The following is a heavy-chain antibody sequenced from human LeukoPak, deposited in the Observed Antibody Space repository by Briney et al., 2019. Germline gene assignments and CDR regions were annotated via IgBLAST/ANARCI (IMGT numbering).Heavy chain of an antibody. CDR1: GGTFSSYA. V-gene: IGHV1-69*05. Sequence: ASVKVSCKASGGTFSSYAISWVRQAPGQGLEWMGRIIPIFGTANYAQKFQGRVTITTDESTSTAYMELSSLRSEDTAVCYCARGRAVAGPGDYWGQGTLVTVSS. J-gene: IGHJ4*02. D-gene: IGHD6-19*01. CDR3: ARGRAVAGPGDY. CDR2: IIPIFGTA.